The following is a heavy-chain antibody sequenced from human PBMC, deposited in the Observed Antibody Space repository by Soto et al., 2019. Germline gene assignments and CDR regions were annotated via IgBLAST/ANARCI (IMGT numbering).Heavy chain of an antibody. V-gene: IGHV1-69*01. D-gene: IGHD1-7*01. CDR3: ARERLTGTTTFYYYYGMDV. CDR1: VGTFSSYA. J-gene: IGHJ6*02. CDR2: VIPIFGTA. Sequence: QVQLVQSGAEVKKPGSSVKVSCKASVGTFSSYAISWVRQAPGQGLEWMGGVIPIFGTANYAQKFQGRVTITADESTSTAYMELSSLRSEDTAVYYCARERLTGTTTFYYYYGMDVWGQWTTVTVSS.